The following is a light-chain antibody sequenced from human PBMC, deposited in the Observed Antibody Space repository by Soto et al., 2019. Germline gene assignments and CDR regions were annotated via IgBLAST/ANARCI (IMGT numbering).Light chain of an antibody. CDR3: SSYTSSRTYV. CDR2: EVS. J-gene: IGLJ1*01. CDR1: SNDVGDYNY. V-gene: IGLV2-14*01. Sequence: QSALTQPASVSGSPGQSITISCTGTSNDVGDYNYVSWYQQYPGKAPKLMIYEVSDRPSGISNRFSGSKSGNTASLTISGLLAEDEADYYCSSYTSSRTYVFGTGTKLTVL.